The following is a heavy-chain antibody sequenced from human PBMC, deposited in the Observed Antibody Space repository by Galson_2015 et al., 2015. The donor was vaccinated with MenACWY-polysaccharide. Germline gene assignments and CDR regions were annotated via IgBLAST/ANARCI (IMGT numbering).Heavy chain of an antibody. CDR2: TYYRSKWYK. V-gene: IGHV6-1*01. CDR1: GDSVSSNSAA. D-gene: IGHD6-19*01. CDR3: ASQGIAVAGVIDY. J-gene: IGHJ4*02. Sequence: CAISGDSVSSNSAAWNWIRQSPSRGLEWLGRTYYRSKWYKYYALSVKSRMTINVDTAKNQFSLQLNSVTPEDTAMYYCASQGIAVAGVIDYCGPGTLVTPS.